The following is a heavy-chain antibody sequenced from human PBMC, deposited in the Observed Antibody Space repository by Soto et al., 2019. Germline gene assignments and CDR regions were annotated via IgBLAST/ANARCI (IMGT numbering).Heavy chain of an antibody. CDR2: INPNSGGT. D-gene: IGHD1-26*01. J-gene: IGHJ4*02. Sequence: QVQLVQSGAEVKKPGASVKVSCKASGYTFTGYYMHWVRQAPGQGLEWMGWINPNSGGTNYAQKCQGRVTMTRDTSISTAYMELSRLRSDDTAVYYCARDLIPLYSGSYHYWGQGTLVTVSS. V-gene: IGHV1-2*02. CDR3: ARDLIPLYSGSYHY. CDR1: GYTFTGYY.